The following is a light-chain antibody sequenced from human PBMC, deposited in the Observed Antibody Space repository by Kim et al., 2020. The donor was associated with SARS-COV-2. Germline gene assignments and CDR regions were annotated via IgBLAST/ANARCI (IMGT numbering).Light chain of an antibody. V-gene: IGKV3-15*01. J-gene: IGKJ1*01. Sequence: VSLGGRATLSCRASQSVNSDLVWYQQKPGQAPRLLIYGASTRATGIPARFSGSGSGTDFTLTISSLQSEDFAVYYCQQYNNWPQTFGQGTKVDIK. CDR1: QSVNSD. CDR2: GAS. CDR3: QQYNNWPQT.